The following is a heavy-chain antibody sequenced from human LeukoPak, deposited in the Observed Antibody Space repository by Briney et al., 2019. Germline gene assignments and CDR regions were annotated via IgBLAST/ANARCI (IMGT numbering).Heavy chain of an antibody. Sequence: PGRSLTLSCAASRFTFSSYCMHWVRQAPGKGLEWVAVIWYDGSKKYYADPVTGRFTISRDNSKNTLYLQMNSLRAEDTAVYSGAKDLVATVTTHYYYYMDVWGKGTTVTVSS. CDR3: AKDLVATVTTHYYYYMDV. V-gene: IGHV3-33*06. D-gene: IGHD4-11*01. CDR1: RFTFSSYC. CDR2: IWYDGSKK. J-gene: IGHJ6*03.